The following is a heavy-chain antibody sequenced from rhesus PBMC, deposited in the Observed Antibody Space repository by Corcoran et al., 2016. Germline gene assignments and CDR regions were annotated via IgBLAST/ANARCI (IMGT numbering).Heavy chain of an antibody. D-gene: IGHD4-35*01. J-gene: IGHJ5-1*01. CDR3: ARETAVTSISSRRFDV. Sequence: SLTCAVSGGSISDIYRWSWIRQPPGKGLEWIGYILGSGMGTNYNPSFKSRVTISKDTSKNQFSLKVISVTAADTAVYFCARETAVTSISSRRFDVWGPGVLVTVSS. CDR1: GGSISDIYR. V-gene: IGHV4S10*01. CDR2: ILGSGMGT.